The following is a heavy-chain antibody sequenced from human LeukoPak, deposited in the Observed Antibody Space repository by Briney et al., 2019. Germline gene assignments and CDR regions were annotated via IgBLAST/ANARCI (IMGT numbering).Heavy chain of an antibody. CDR3: AKDFYCGGDCYAIDY. D-gene: IGHD2-21*02. CDR1: GFTFSSYG. V-gene: IGHV3-30*18. Sequence: PGRSLRLSCAASGFTFSSYGMHWVRQAPGKGLEWVAVISYDGSNKYYADSVKGRSTISRDNSKNTLYLQMNSLRAEDTAVYYCAKDFYCGGDCYAIDYWGQGTLVTVSS. CDR2: ISYDGSNK. J-gene: IGHJ4*02.